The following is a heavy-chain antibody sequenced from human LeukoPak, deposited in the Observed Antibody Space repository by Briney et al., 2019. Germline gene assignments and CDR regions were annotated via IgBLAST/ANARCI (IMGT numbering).Heavy chain of an antibody. Sequence: PGGSLRLSCAASGFTFSSYGMSWVRQAPGKGLERVSAISGSGGSTYYADSVKGRFTISRDNAKNSLYLQMNSLRAEDTAVYYCAELGITMIGGVWGKGTTVTISS. CDR1: GFTFSSYG. D-gene: IGHD3-10*02. V-gene: IGHV3-23*01. CDR2: ISGSGGST. J-gene: IGHJ6*04. CDR3: AELGITMIGGV.